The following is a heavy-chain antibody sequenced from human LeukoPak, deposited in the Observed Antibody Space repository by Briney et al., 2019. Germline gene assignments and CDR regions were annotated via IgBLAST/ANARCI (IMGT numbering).Heavy chain of an antibody. Sequence: GGSLRLSCAASGFTFSIYAMTWVRQAPGKGLEWVSTISGSGGNTYYADSVKGRFTISRDNSKNTLYLQMNRLRAEDTAVYYCAKESTVTPGNVNWFDTWGQGTLVTVSS. CDR2: ISGSGGNT. V-gene: IGHV3-23*01. D-gene: IGHD4-17*01. CDR3: AKESTVTPGNVNWFDT. CDR1: GFTFSIYA. J-gene: IGHJ5*02.